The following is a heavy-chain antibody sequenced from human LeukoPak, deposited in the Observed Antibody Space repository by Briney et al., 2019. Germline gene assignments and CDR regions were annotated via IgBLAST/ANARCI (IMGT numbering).Heavy chain of an antibody. Sequence: SVTVSCKASGGTFSSYAISWVRQAPGQGLEWMGGIIPIFGTANYAQKFQGRVTITADESTSTAYMELSSLRSEDTAVYYCAGHSDSSGYFDYWGQGTLVTVSS. CDR3: AGHSDSSGYFDY. CDR2: IIPIFGTA. V-gene: IGHV1-69*13. CDR1: GGTFSSYA. D-gene: IGHD3-22*01. J-gene: IGHJ4*02.